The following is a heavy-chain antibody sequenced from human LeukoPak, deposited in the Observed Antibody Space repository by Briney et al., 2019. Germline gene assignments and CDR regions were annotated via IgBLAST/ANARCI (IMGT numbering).Heavy chain of an antibody. D-gene: IGHD1-14*01. CDR3: AKGSGINHYHWIDP. J-gene: IGHJ5*02. CDR2: IGGGGGST. Sequence: GGSLRLSCAASEFTFSNYAVNWVRQAPGKGLEWVSGIGGGGGSTYYADSVKGRVTISRDNSKNTLYLQMDSLRAEDTALYYCAKGSGINHYHWIDPWGQGTLVTVSS. CDR1: EFTFSNYA. V-gene: IGHV3-23*01.